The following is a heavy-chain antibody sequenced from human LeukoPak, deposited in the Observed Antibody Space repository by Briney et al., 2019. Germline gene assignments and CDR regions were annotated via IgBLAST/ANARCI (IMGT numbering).Heavy chain of an antibody. J-gene: IGHJ6*03. CDR3: ARVGGGISYYYYYMDV. D-gene: IGHD3-16*01. V-gene: IGHV4-4*07. CDR1: GGSISSYY. CDR2: IYTSGST. Sequence: PSETLSLTCTVSGGSISSYYWSWIRQPAGKGLEWIGRIYTSGSTNYNPSLKSRVTISVDTSKNQFSLKLSSVPATDTAVYYCARVGGGISYYYYYMDVWGKGTTVTVSS.